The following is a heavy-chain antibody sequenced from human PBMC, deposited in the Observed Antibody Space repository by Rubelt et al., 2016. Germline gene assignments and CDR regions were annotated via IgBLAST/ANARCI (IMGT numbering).Heavy chain of an antibody. CDR3: ARRMTMVREAGSFDY. CDR2: IYYSGST. Sequence: QLQLQESGPGLVKPSETLSLTCTVSGGSISSSSYYWGWIRQPPGKGLEWIGSIYYSGSTYYNPSLKSRVTISVNTSKNQFSLKLSSVTAADTAVYYCARRMTMVREAGSFDYWGQGTLVTVSS. D-gene: IGHD3-10*01. CDR1: GGSISSSSYY. J-gene: IGHJ4*02. V-gene: IGHV4-39*01.